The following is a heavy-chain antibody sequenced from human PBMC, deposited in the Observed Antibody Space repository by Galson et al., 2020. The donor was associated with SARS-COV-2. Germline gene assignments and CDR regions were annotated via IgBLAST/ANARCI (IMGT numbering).Heavy chain of an antibody. CDR2: IYYSGST. Sequence: SETLSLTCTVSGGSISSHYWSWIRQPPGKGLEWIGYIYYSGSTNYNPSLKSRVTIAVDTSKNQFSLKLSSVTAADTAVYFCARVGTRRDGYKTDNWFDAWGQGTLVTVSS. CDR3: ARVGTRRDGYKTDNWFDA. V-gene: IGHV4-59*11. J-gene: IGHJ5*02. D-gene: IGHD5-12*01. CDR1: GGSISSHY.